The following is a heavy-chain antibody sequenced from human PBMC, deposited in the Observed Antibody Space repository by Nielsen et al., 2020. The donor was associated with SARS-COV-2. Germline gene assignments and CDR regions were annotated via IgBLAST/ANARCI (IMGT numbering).Heavy chain of an antibody. Sequence: SLKISCAASGFTFDDYAMHWVRQAPGKGLEWVSGISWNSGSIGYADSVKGRFTISRDNAKNSLYLQMNSLRAEDTALYYCGTGGSGYDFFDYWGQGTLVTVSS. CDR3: GTGGSGYDFFDY. V-gene: IGHV3-9*01. D-gene: IGHD5-12*01. CDR1: GFTFDDYA. J-gene: IGHJ4*02. CDR2: ISWNSGSI.